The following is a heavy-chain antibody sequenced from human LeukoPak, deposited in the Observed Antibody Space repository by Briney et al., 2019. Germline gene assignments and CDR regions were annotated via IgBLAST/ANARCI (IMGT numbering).Heavy chain of an antibody. CDR2: INSDGSST. CDR1: GFTFSSYW. J-gene: IGHJ6*04. CDR3: ARVRGSGSYYNGDYYYGMDV. Sequence: GGSLRLSWAASGFTFSSYWMHWVRQAPGKGLVWVSRINSDGSSTSYADSVKGRFTISRDNAKNTLYLQMNSLRAEDTAVYYCARVRGSGSYYNGDYYYGMDVWGKGTTVTVSS. D-gene: IGHD3-10*01. V-gene: IGHV3-74*01.